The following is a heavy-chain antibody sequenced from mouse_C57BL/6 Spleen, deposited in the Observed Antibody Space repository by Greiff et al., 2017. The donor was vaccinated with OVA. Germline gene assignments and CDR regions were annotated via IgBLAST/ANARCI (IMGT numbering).Heavy chain of an antibody. CDR2: IDPSDSYT. CDR3: ARARDWDDAY. Sequence: QVHVKQPGAELVKPGASVKLSCKASGYTFTSYWMQWVKQRPGQGLEWIGEIDPSDSYTNYNQKFKGKATLTVDTSSSTAYMQLSSLTSEDSAVYYCARARDWDDAYWGQGTLVTVSA. D-gene: IGHD4-1*01. CDR1: GYTFTSYW. J-gene: IGHJ3*01. V-gene: IGHV1-50*01.